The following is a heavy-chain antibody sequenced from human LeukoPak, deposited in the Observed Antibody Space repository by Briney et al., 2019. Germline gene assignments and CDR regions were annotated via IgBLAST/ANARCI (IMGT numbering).Heavy chain of an antibody. J-gene: IGHJ6*03. CDR2: IYYSGST. Sequence: SETLSLTCAVSGYSISSGYYWGWIRQPPGKGLEWIGYIYYSGSTNYNPSLKSRVTISVDTSKNQFSLKLSSVTAADTAVYYCARAQTTRYYYMDVWGKGTTVTVSS. V-gene: IGHV4-61*01. CDR1: GYSISSGYY. D-gene: IGHD1-14*01. CDR3: ARAQTTRYYYMDV.